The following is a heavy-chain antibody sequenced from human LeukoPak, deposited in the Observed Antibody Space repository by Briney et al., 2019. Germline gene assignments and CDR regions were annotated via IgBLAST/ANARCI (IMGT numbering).Heavy chain of an antibody. V-gene: IGHV4-34*01. Sequence: SETLSLTCAVSGGSFSGYYWSWIRQPPGKGLEWIGEINHSGSTNYNQSLKSRVTTSAEASKNQFSLKLSSVTAADTAVYSCARGLGLNSSGWTTFYYFDYWGQGTLVTVSS. CDR1: GGSFSGYY. D-gene: IGHD6-19*01. J-gene: IGHJ4*02. CDR3: ARGLGLNSSGWTTFYYFDY. CDR2: INHSGST.